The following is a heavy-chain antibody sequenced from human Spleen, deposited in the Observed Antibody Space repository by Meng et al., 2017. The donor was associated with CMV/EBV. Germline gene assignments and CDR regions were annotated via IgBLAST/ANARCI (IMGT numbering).Heavy chain of an antibody. J-gene: IGHJ4*02. CDR1: GFNFRIYG. V-gene: IGHV3-30*02. D-gene: IGHD2-2*02. CDR2: IRYDEKTK. CDR3: ARDEGYCNSASCYKSRFDY. Sequence: GESLKISCAASGFNFRIYGMHWVRQLPGKGLEWVTFIRYDEKTKYYADSVKGRFAISRDNSKNTVYLQMNSLRREDTAVYYCARDEGYCNSASCYKSRFDYWGQGTVVTVSS.